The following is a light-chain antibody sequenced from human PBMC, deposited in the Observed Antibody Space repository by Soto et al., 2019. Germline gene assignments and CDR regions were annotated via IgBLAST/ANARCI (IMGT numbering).Light chain of an antibody. J-gene: IGKJ1*01. Sequence: EIVLTQSPGTLSLSPGERATLSCRASQSVRSNFLAWYQQKPGQAPRLLIYGASNRATGIPDRFSGSGSGTDFTLTIIRLEAEDVAMYDCQRYDSLRTFGQGTKVEI. CDR3: QRYDSLRT. CDR2: GAS. V-gene: IGKV3-20*01. CDR1: QSVRSNF.